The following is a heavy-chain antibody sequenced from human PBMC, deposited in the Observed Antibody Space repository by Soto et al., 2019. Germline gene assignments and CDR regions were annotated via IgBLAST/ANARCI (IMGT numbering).Heavy chain of an antibody. D-gene: IGHD3-3*01. CDR1: GFTFSSYA. J-gene: IGHJ6*02. CDR2: ISYDGSNK. CDR3: AREPGSYDIRITIFGVVSVAGMDV. Sequence: QVQLVESGGGVVQPGRSLRLSCAASGFTFSSYAMHWVRQAPGKGLEWVAVISYDGSNKYYADSVKGRFTISRDNSKNTLYLKMNSLRAEDTAVYYCAREPGSYDIRITIFGVVSVAGMDVWGQGTTVTVSS. V-gene: IGHV3-30-3*01.